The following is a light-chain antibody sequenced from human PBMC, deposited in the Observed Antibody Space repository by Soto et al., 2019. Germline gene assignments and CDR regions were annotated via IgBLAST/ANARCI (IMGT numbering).Light chain of an antibody. CDR1: SGSVSASNY. J-gene: IGLJ3*02. V-gene: IGLV8-61*01. CDR3: VLYLGGGTLV. CDR2: DTN. Sequence: QAVVTQEPSFSVSPGGTVTLTCDLSSGSVSASNYASWFQQTPGHAPRALIYDTNSRSSGVPDRFSGSILGNKAALTITGAQADDESDYYCVLYLGGGTLVFGGGTKLTVL.